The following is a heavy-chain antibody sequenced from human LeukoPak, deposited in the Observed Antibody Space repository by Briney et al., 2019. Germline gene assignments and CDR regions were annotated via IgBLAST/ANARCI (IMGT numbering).Heavy chain of an antibody. CDR2: ISSSGSTI. CDR1: GFTFSDYY. D-gene: IGHD2-2*01. Sequence: GGSLRLSCAASGFTFSDYYMSWIRQAPGKGLEWVSYISSSGSTIYYADSVKGRFTISRDNAKNSLYLQMNSLRAEDTAVYYCAPIGYCSSTSCYPDDYWGQGTLVTVSS. CDR3: APIGYCSSTSCYPDDY. J-gene: IGHJ4*02. V-gene: IGHV3-11*01.